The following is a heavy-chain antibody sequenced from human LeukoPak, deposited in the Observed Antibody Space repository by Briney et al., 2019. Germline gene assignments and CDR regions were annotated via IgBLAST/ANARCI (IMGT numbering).Heavy chain of an antibody. J-gene: IGHJ3*02. CDR3: ARDPKITFGGVIPNDAFDI. V-gene: IGHV4-39*07. D-gene: IGHD3-16*02. CDR2: IYYSGST. Sequence: SETLSLTCTVSGGSISSSSYYWGWIRQPPGKGLEWIGSIYYSGSTYYNPSLKSRVTVSVDTSKNQFSLKLSSVTAADTAVYYCARDPKITFGGVIPNDAFDIWGQGTMVTVSS. CDR1: GGSISSSSYY.